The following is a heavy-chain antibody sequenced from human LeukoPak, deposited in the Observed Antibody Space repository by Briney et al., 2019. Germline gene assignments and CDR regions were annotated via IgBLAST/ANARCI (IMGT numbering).Heavy chain of an antibody. CDR3: ARVARTPQYYYYYYGMDV. CDR2: IYYSGST. Sequence: SETLSLTCTVSGGSISSYYWSWIRQPPGKGLEWIGYIYYSGSTNYNPSLKSRVTISVDTSKNQFSLKLSSVTAADTAVYYCARVARTPQYYYYYYGMDVWGQGTTVTVSS. V-gene: IGHV4-59*12. J-gene: IGHJ6*02. CDR1: GGSISSYY. D-gene: IGHD1-1*01.